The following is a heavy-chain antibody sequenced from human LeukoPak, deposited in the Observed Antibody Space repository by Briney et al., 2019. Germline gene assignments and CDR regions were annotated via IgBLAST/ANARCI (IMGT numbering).Heavy chain of an antibody. V-gene: IGHV3-30*02. J-gene: IGHJ4*02. CDR3: ANIDDDYVLGLVDY. Sequence: PGGSLRLSCAASGFTFSSYGMHWVRQAPGKGLEWVAFIRYDGSNKYYADSVKGRFTISRDNSKNTLYLQMNSLRAEDTAVYYCANIDDDYVLGLVDYWGQGTLVTVSS. CDR1: GFTFSSYG. CDR2: IRYDGSNK. D-gene: IGHD4-17*01.